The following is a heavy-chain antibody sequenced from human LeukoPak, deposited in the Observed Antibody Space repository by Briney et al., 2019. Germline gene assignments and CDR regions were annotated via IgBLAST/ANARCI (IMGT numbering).Heavy chain of an antibody. CDR1: GGSISSSNW. J-gene: IGHJ5*02. D-gene: IGHD3-10*01. CDR3: ARAPYDYGSGSYYTNWFDP. CDR2: IYHSGST. V-gene: IGHV4-4*02. Sequence: SETLSLTCAVSGGSISSSNWWSWVRQPPGKGLEWIGEIYHSGSTNYNPSLKSRVTISVDKSKNQFSLKLSSVTAADTAVYYFARAPYDYGSGSYYTNWFDPWGQGTRVTVSS.